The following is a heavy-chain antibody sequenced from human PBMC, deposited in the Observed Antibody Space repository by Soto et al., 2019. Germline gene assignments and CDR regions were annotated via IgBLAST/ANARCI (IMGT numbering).Heavy chain of an antibody. CDR3: AREQPIAGIGAYYYGMDV. V-gene: IGHV6-1*01. J-gene: IGHJ6*02. D-gene: IGHD6-13*01. CDR1: GDSVSSNSAA. CDR2: TYYRSKWYN. Sequence: PSQTLSLTCVISGDSVSSNSAAWNWIRQSPSRGLECLGRTYYRSKWYNDYAVSVKSRITINADTSKNQFSLQLNSVTPEDTAVYYCAREQPIAGIGAYYYGMDVWGQGTTVTVSS.